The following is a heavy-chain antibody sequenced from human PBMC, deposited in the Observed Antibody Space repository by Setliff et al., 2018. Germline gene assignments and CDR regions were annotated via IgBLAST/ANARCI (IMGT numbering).Heavy chain of an antibody. D-gene: IGHD1-26*01. V-gene: IGHV4-39*07. J-gene: IGHJ5*02. CDR1: GDSITRSGYY. Sequence: KPSETLSLTCSVSGDSITRSGYYWGWVRQSPGKRLEWIGSMYYIGSYDYNPSLKSRVTISLDTSKNQFSLKLTSVTAADTAVYYCARSHHLVLTNWFDAWGQGIRVTVSS. CDR2: MYYIGSY. CDR3: ARSHHLVLTNWFDA.